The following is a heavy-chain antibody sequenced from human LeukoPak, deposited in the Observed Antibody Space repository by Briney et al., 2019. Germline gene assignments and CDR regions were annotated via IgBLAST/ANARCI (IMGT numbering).Heavy chain of an antibody. V-gene: IGHV1-2*02. CDR3: ARDARYCTNGVCSAGVYCYYYMDV. CDR1: GYTFTGYY. D-gene: IGHD2-8*01. Sequence: ASVTVSCKASGYTFTGYYMHWVRQAPGQGLEWMGWINPNSGGTNYAQKFQGRVTMTRDTSTSTAYMELSRLRSDDTAVCYCARDARYCTNGVCSAGVYCYYYMDVWGKGTTVTVSS. CDR2: INPNSGGT. J-gene: IGHJ6*03.